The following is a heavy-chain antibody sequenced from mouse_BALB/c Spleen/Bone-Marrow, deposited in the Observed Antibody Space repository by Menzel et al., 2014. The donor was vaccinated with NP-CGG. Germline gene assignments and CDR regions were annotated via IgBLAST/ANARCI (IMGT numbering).Heavy chain of an antibody. D-gene: IGHD1-1*01. CDR3: TRFLYYYGSRVGDYAMDY. J-gene: IGHJ4*01. V-gene: IGHV1-5*01. CDR1: GYSFTSYW. Sequence: EVQLQQSGTALARPGASVKMSCKASGYSFTSYWMHWVKQRPGQGLEWIGAIYPGNSDTSYNQKFKGKAKLTAVTSASTAYMELSSLTNEDSAVYYCTRFLYYYGSRVGDYAMDYWGQEPQSPSPQ. CDR2: IYPGNSDT.